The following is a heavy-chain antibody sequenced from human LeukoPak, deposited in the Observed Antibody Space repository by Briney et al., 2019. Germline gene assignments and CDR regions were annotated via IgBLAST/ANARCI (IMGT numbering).Heavy chain of an antibody. V-gene: IGHV4-59*02. CDR1: GGSGSRYY. D-gene: IGHD5-24*01. Sequence: PSETLSLTRTVSGGSGSRYYWSWVRQPPGKGLEWIGYVSYSGSTNYIPSLKRRATISVDTSKNQFSLKLSSVTAADTAVYFCARGGRHDYTIYKAFDLWGQGTLVTVSS. J-gene: IGHJ3*01. CDR3: ARGGRHDYTIYKAFDL. CDR2: VSYSGST.